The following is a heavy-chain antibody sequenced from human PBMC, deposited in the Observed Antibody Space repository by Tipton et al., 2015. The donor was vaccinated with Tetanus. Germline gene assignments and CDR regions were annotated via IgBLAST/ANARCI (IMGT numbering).Heavy chain of an antibody. CDR1: GGSISSGGYY. Sequence: TLSLTCIVSGGSISSGGYYWRWIRQHPGKGLEGIGYVYYSGSNSYYNPSLKSRVTVSLDTSKNQFFLKLRSVTAADTAVYFCARDRGRESYGFGGYFDYWGQGRLVTVSS. D-gene: IGHD3-16*02. V-gene: IGHV4-31*03. J-gene: IGHJ4*02. CDR2: VYYSGSNS. CDR3: ARDRGRESYGFGGYFDY.